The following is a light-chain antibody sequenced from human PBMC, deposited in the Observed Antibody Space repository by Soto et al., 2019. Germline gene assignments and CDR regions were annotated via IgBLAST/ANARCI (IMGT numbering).Light chain of an antibody. CDR2: EVT. Sequence: QAVVTQPPSASGSPGQSVTISCTGTSSDVGGYNYVSWYQQYPGKAPKLMIYEVTKRPSGVPDRFSGSKSDNTASLTVSGLQAEDEADYYCSSYAGSNNFPYVFGTGTKLTVL. V-gene: IGLV2-8*01. CDR3: SSYAGSNNFPYV. J-gene: IGLJ1*01. CDR1: SSDVGGYNY.